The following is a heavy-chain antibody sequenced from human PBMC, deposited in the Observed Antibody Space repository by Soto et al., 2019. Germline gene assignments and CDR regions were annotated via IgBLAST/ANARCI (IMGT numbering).Heavy chain of an antibody. CDR3: AREVVILRYYYGMDV. CDR2: IYYSGST. J-gene: IGHJ6*02. CDR1: GGSISSGDYY. Sequence: PSETLSLTCTVSGGSISSGDYYWSWIRQPPGKGLEWIGYIYYSGSTYYNPSLKSRVTISVDTSKNQFSLKLSSVTAADTAVYYCAREVVILRYYYGMDVWGQGTTVTVSS. V-gene: IGHV4-30-4*01. D-gene: IGHD3-22*01.